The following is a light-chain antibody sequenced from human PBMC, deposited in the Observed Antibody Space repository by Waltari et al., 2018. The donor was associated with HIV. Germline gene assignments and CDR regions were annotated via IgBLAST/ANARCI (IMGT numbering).Light chain of an antibody. CDR2: DVS. CDR3: QQRSNT. CDR1: QSINNY. V-gene: IGKV3-11*01. J-gene: IGKJ2*01. Sequence: VLTQSPASLSLSPGQRATLSCRASQSINNYLAWYQQKPGQAPRLLIYDVSNRAAGIPARFSGSGSGTDFTLTISSLEPEDFAVYYCQQRSNTFGQGTRLEIK.